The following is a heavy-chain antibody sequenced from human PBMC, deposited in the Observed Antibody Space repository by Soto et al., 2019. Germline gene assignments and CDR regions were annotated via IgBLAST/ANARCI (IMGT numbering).Heavy chain of an antibody. CDR1: GYTCTNFG. CDR3: ARGGTPMDY. Sequence: QVQLVQSGAEVKKPGASVRVSCKASGYTCTNFGISWVRQSPGQGMEWMGWISGYNGNTNYAQKFQGRVTMTTDTSPSTAYMEVRSLRLDDTAVYDCARGGTPMDYWGQGPLVTASS. J-gene: IGHJ4*02. V-gene: IGHV1-18*01. CDR2: ISGYNGNT.